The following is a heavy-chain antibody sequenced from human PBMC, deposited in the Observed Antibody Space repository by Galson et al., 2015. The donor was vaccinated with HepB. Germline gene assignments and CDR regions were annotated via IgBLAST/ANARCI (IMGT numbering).Heavy chain of an antibody. J-gene: IGHJ4*02. CDR1: GYSFTSYW. V-gene: IGHV5-10-1*01. D-gene: IGHD3-10*01. CDR2: IDPSDAYT. CDR3: ARSPKSNYGPTLGY. Sequence: QSGAEVKKPGESLRISCKGSGYSFTSYWINWVRQMPGKGLELMGRIDPSDAYTTYSPSFQGHVPISAEKAINTAYLQWSSLKASETAMYSCARSPKSNYGPTLGYWGQGTLVTVSS.